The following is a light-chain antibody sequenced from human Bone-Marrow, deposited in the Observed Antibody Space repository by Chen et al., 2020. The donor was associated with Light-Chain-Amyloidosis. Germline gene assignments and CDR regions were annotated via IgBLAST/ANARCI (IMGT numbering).Light chain of an antibody. CDR1: SGSIATNY. CDR3: QSYQGSGRGV. V-gene: IGLV6-57*01. J-gene: IGLJ3*02. Sequence: NFMLTQPHSVSESPGKTVIISCTRSSGSIATNYVQWYQQRPGSSPTTVIYEDDQRPSGVPDRFAGSMDRSSNSASLTISGLKTGDDAGYYCQSYQGSGRGVFGGGTKLTVL. CDR2: EDD.